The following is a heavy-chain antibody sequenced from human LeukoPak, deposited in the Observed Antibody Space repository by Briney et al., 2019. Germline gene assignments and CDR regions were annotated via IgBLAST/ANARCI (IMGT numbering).Heavy chain of an antibody. CDR3: ARGTSGYNDY. CDR2: IYTSGGT. Sequence: SETLSLTCAVSGDSISSYYWSWIRQPAGKGLEWIGRIYTSGGTNYNPSLKSRVAMSVDTSNNQFSLKLSSVTAADTAVYYCARGTSGYNDYWGQGTLVTVSS. D-gene: IGHD5-12*01. J-gene: IGHJ4*02. V-gene: IGHV4-4*07. CDR1: GDSISSYY.